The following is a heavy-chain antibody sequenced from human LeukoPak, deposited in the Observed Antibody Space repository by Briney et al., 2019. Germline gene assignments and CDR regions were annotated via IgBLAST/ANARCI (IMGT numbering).Heavy chain of an antibody. CDR1: GYTFTSYG. Sequence: ASMKVSCKASGYTFTSYGITWVRQAPGQGLEWVGWNSGYDGNTNYAQKFQGRVTMTTDTSTSTVYMELRSLRSDDTAVYYCARDDNYGSGQPDDWGQGTLVTVSS. CDR2: NSGYDGNT. V-gene: IGHV1-18*01. D-gene: IGHD3-10*01. CDR3: ARDDNYGSGQPDD. J-gene: IGHJ4*02.